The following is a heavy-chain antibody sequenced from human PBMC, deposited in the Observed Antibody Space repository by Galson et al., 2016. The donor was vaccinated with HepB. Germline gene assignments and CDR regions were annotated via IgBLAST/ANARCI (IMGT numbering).Heavy chain of an antibody. J-gene: IGHJ5*02. CDR2: INPSGGST. CDR1: GYTFTSYY. D-gene: IGHD3-10*01. Sequence: SVKVSCKVSGYTFTSYYMHWVRQAPGQGLEWMGIINPSGGSTSYAQKFQGRVTMTRDTSTSTVYMELSSLRSEDTAVYYCARDPRYGSGENWFDPWGQGTLVTVSS. CDR3: ARDPRYGSGENWFDP. V-gene: IGHV1-46*01.